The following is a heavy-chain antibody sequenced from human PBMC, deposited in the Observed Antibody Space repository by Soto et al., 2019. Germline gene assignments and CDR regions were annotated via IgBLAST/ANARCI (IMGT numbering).Heavy chain of an antibody. CDR2: IYHSGST. CDR3: ARVSSFLYYYYGMDV. Sequence: KPSETLSLTCAVSGGSISSSNWWSWVRQPPGKGLEWIGEIYHSGSTNYNPSLKSRVTISVDKSKNQFSLKLSSVTAADTAVYYCARVSSFLYYYYGMDVWGQGTTVTVSS. D-gene: IGHD6-6*01. CDR1: GGSISSSNW. V-gene: IGHV4-4*02. J-gene: IGHJ6*02.